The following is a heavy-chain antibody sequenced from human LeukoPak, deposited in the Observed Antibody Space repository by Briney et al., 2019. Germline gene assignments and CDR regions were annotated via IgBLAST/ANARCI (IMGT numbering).Heavy chain of an antibody. CDR2: INANSGVT. V-gene: IGHV1-2*06. D-gene: IGHD1-26*01. J-gene: IGHJ4*02. Sequence: ASVKVSCKTSGYTFADYFIHWVRQAPGQGLEWMGRINANSGVTEYEQKFQGRVTMTRDTSISTAYVEVNWLISDDTAIYYCARDVSSTPNWEFDYWRQGTLVTVSS. CDR3: ARDVSSTPNWEFDY. CDR1: GYTFADYF.